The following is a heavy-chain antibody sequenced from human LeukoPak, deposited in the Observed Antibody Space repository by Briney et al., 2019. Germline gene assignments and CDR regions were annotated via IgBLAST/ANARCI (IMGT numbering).Heavy chain of an antibody. J-gene: IGHJ4*02. CDR2: ISYDGSNK. CDR3: AMGPEMANFDY. Sequence: GGSLRLSCAASGFTFSSYAMHWVRQAPGKGLEWVAVISYDGSNKYYADSVKGRFTISRDNSKNTLYLQMNSLRAEDTAVYYCAMGPEMANFDYRGQGTLVTVSS. D-gene: IGHD5-24*01. V-gene: IGHV3-30*04. CDR1: GFTFSSYA.